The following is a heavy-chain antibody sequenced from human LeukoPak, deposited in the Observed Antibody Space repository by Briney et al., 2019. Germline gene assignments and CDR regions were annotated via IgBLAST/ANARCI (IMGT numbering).Heavy chain of an antibody. Sequence: GSSLRLSCAASGFTFSSYAMHWVRQAPGKGLEWVAVISYDGSNKYYADSVKGRFTISRDNSKNTLYLQMNSLRAEDTAVYYCARDLNSSGSFDYWGQGTLVTVSS. J-gene: IGHJ4*02. V-gene: IGHV3-30-3*01. CDR2: ISYDGSNK. CDR3: ARDLNSSGSFDY. CDR1: GFTFSSYA. D-gene: IGHD6-19*01.